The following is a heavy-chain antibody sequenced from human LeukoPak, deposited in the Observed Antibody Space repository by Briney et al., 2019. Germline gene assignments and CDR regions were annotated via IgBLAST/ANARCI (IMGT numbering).Heavy chain of an antibody. Sequence: SETLSLTCAVYGVSFSGYYWSWIRQPPGKGLEWIGEINHSGSTNYNPSLKSRVTISVDTSKNQFSLKLSSVTAADTAVYYCARGGEMATVPHLYYFDYWGQGTLVTVSS. V-gene: IGHV4-34*01. CDR2: INHSGST. CDR1: GVSFSGYY. D-gene: IGHD5-24*01. J-gene: IGHJ4*02. CDR3: ARGGEMATVPHLYYFDY.